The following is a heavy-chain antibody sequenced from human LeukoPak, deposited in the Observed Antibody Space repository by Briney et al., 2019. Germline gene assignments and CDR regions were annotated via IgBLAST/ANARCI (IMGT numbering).Heavy chain of an antibody. D-gene: IGHD4-23*01. Sequence: PGGSLRLSCAASGVIVSRYWMNWVRQAPGKGLEGVANIKEDESEKHYVDSVKGRFTISRDTAKNSLFLQLTSLRPDDTAVYYCAVGYGGYSGQGILVTVSS. V-gene: IGHV3-7*05. CDR3: AVGYGGY. CDR2: IKEDESEK. CDR1: GVIVSRYW. J-gene: IGHJ4*02.